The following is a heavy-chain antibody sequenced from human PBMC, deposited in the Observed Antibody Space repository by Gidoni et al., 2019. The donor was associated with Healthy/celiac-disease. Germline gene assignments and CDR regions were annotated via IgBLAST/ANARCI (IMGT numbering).Heavy chain of an antibody. J-gene: IGHJ4*02. CDR2: INPSGGST. V-gene: IGHV1-46*01. CDR3: AREDGAAIAAAVGDY. D-gene: IGHD6-13*01. CDR1: GYTFTSYY. Sequence: QVQLVQSGAEVKKPGASVKVSCKASGYTFTSYYMHWVRQAPGQGLEWMGIINPSGGSTSYAQKFQGRVTMTRDTSTSTVYMELSSLRSEDTAVYYCAREDGAAIAAAVGDYWGQGTLVTVSS.